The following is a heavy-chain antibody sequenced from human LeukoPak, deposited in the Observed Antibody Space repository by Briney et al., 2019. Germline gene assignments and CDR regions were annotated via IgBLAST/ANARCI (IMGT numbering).Heavy chain of an antibody. CDR2: INTDGSST. D-gene: IGHD5-12*01. Sequence: GGSLRLSCAASGFTFSRYWMHWVRQAPGKGLVWVSRINTDGSSTNYADSVKGRFTISRDNAKNTVYLQMNSLRAEDTAVYYCARGKYGGYFIDYWGQGTLVTVSS. CDR3: ARGKYGGYFIDY. V-gene: IGHV3-74*01. CDR1: GFTFSRYW. J-gene: IGHJ4*02.